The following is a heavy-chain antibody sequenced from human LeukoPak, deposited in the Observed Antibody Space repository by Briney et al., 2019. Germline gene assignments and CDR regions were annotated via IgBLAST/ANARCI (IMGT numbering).Heavy chain of an antibody. V-gene: IGHV4-39*01. CDR2: IYYSGNT. CDR1: GGSISSGIYY. Sequence: SETLSLTCTVSGGSISSGIYYWGWIRQPPGKGLEWIGSIYYSGNTYYNPSLKSRVTISVDTSKNQLSLKLNSVTAADTAVYYCARHVRQQLPPKAFDYWGQGALVTVSS. CDR3: ARHVRQQLPPKAFDY. D-gene: IGHD6-13*01. J-gene: IGHJ4*02.